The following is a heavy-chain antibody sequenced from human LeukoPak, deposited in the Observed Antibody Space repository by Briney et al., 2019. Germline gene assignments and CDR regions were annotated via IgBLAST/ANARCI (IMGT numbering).Heavy chain of an antibody. CDR3: ARPSPPGDGYNPPDH. CDR2: ISHDGRTK. Sequence: SGGSLRLSCVVSGFNFDNFAMHWVRQPLGKGLEWVAVISHDGRTKYYADSMKGRITISRDNSKNMLFLQMNNLRSEDTAVYFCARPSPPGDGYNPPDHWGQGTLVTVSS. J-gene: IGHJ4*02. V-gene: IGHV3-30*04. CDR1: GFNFDNFA. D-gene: IGHD5-24*01.